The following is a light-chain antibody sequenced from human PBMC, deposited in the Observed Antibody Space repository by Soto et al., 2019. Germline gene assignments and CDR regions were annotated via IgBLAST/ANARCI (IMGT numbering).Light chain of an antibody. CDR2: GAS. Sequence: EIVLTQSPGTLSLSPGERATLSCRASQSVSSNYLAWYQQKPGQAPRLFIYGASSRATGIPARFSGSGSGTDFTLTISRLEPEDFAVYYCQQYGSSYTFGQGTKLEIK. J-gene: IGKJ2*01. CDR1: QSVSSNY. CDR3: QQYGSSYT. V-gene: IGKV3-20*01.